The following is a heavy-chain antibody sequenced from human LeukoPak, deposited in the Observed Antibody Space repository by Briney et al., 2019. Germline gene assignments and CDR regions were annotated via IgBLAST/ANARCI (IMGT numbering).Heavy chain of an antibody. Sequence: GGSLRLSCAASGFTFRSYSMNCVRQAPGKGLEWVSSISSTGIYTYYADSVRGRFTISRDNAKKLMYLQMNSLRVEDTAVYYCARGSLSSGSHYGDYWGQGTLVTVFS. V-gene: IGHV3-21*01. CDR2: ISSTGIYT. J-gene: IGHJ4*02. CDR1: GFTFRSYS. D-gene: IGHD3-10*01. CDR3: ARGSLSSGSHYGDY.